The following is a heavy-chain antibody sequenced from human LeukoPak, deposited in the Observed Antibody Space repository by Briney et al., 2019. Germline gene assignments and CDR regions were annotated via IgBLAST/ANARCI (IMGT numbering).Heavy chain of an antibody. CDR2: IYHSGST. CDR3: ATRKLGNDY. J-gene: IGHJ4*02. V-gene: IGHV4-38-2*02. Sequence: PSETPSLTCTVSGYSISSGYYWGWIRQPPGKGLEWIGSIYHSGSTYYNPSLKSRVTISADTSKNQFSLKLYSVTAADTAVYYCATRKLGNDYWGQGTLVTVSS. D-gene: IGHD7-27*01. CDR1: GYSISSGYY.